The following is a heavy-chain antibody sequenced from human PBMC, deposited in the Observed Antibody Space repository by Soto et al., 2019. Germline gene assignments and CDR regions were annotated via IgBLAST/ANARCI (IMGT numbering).Heavy chain of an antibody. CDR3: ARVYSGSYSDY. D-gene: IGHD1-26*01. CDR1: GGSIRSNNR. Sequence: SETLSLTCAVSGGSIRSNNRWSWVRHPPGKGLEWIGEIFHSGSTNYNPSRKTRVTISVDKSKNQFSLKLSSVTAAVTAVYYCARVYSGSYSDYLGQGTLGTVSS. J-gene: IGHJ4*02. CDR2: IFHSGST. V-gene: IGHV4-4*02.